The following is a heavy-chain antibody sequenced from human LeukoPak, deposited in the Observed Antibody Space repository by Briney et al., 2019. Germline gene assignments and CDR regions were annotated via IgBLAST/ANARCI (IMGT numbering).Heavy chain of an antibody. CDR3: AREMRNYDYVWGSYRYTEFDY. CDR1: GGYISSSSHY. Sequence: SETLSLTCNVSGGYISSSSHYWGWIRQPPGKGLEWIASFYYSGSTYYNPSLKSRVTIFVDTSKNQFSLKLSSVTAADTAVYYCAREMRNYDYVWGSYRYTEFDYWGQGTLVTVSS. CDR2: FYYSGST. D-gene: IGHD3-16*02. J-gene: IGHJ4*02. V-gene: IGHV4-39*02.